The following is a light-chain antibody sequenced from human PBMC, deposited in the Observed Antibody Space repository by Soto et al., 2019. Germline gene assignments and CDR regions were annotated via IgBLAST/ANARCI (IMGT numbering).Light chain of an antibody. CDR2: NTS. Sequence: IVLTQSPGTLSLSPGEGATVSCRVSQSINSKPLVWYQRKFGQAPRLLIYNTSSRATGIPDRFSGSGSGTDFTLTISRLEPEDSAVYYCQQHGTTFGQGTKVDIK. CDR1: QSINSKP. J-gene: IGKJ1*01. CDR3: QQHGTT. V-gene: IGKV3-20*01.